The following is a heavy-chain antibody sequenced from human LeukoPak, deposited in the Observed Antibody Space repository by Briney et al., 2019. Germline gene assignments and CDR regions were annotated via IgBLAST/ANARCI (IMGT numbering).Heavy chain of an antibody. CDR2: IYHTGTT. CDR1: GASISSDYW. J-gene: IGHJ4*02. V-gene: IGHV4-4*02. D-gene: IGHD3-3*01. CDR3: ARHIIGVLAPIDY. Sequence: SGTLSLTCGVSGASISSDYWWGWVRQPPGKGLEWIGEIYHTGTTAYNPSLTSRITISLDKSKNHFSLRLSSVTAADTAIYYCARHIIGVLAPIDYRGQGTLVTVSS.